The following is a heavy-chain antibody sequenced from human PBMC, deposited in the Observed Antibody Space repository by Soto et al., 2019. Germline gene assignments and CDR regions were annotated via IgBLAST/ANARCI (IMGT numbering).Heavy chain of an antibody. V-gene: IGHV3-11*06. CDR1: GFTFSDYY. CDR3: ARDGGVAVAGTNFDY. CDR2: ITTSDDYV. Sequence: GGSLRLSCATSGFTFSDYYMSWIRQAPGKGLEWVSYITTSDDYVTYADSVKGRFTISRDNAKNSLYLQMNSLRAEDTAVYYCARDGGVAVAGTNFDYWGPGTLVTVSS. D-gene: IGHD6-19*01. J-gene: IGHJ4*02.